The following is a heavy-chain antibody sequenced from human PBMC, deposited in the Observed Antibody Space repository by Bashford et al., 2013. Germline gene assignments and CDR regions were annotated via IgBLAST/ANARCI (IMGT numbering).Heavy chain of an antibody. D-gene: IGHD2-2*01. CDR1: GGSFSGYY. J-gene: IGHJ6*03. CDR2: INHSGST. V-gene: IGHV4-34*01. Sequence: SSETLSLTCAVYGGSFSGYYWSWIRQPPGKGLEWIGEINHSGSTNYNPSLKSRVTISVDTSKNQFSLKLSSVTAADTAVYYCAGGEYQLLAGGYYMDVVGAKGTTVTVSS. CDR3: AGGEYQLLAGGYYMDV.